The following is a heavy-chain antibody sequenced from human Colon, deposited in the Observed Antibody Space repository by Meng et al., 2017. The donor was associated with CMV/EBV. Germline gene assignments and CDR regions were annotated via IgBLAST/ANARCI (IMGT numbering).Heavy chain of an antibody. J-gene: IGHJ6*02. CDR3: AKDTAYYYGSGSRAYGMDV. D-gene: IGHD3-10*01. V-gene: IGHV3-23*03. CDR1: GFNFNNYA. Sequence: GESLKISCEASGFNFNNYAMSWVRQSPGRGLEWVSVFYSANSGSSYYADSLKGRFTVSRDYSRNTLYLQMTSLRAEDTAVYYCAKDTAYYYGSGSRAYGMDVWGQGTTVTVSS. CDR2: FYSANSGSS.